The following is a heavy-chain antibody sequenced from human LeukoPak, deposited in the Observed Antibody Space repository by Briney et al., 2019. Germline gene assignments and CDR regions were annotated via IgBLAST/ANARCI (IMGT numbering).Heavy chain of an antibody. Sequence: GGSLRLSCAPSGFTFSNYNMNWVRQAPGGGLEWVSSISSSSSYIYYADSVKGRFTISRDNAKNYLYLQMRSLRAEDTAVYYCARDLMGWDLHYFDYWGQGTLVTVSS. J-gene: IGHJ4*02. CDR1: GFTFSNYN. CDR2: ISSSSSYI. V-gene: IGHV3-21*01. D-gene: IGHD1-26*01. CDR3: ARDLMGWDLHYFDY.